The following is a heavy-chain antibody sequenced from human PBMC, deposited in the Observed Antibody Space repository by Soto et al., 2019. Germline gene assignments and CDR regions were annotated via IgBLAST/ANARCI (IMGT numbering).Heavy chain of an antibody. CDR3: ARDLGGSRDS. D-gene: IGHD1-26*01. Sequence: QVQLVQSGAEVKKPGASVKVYCKASGNTFIGYYIHWVRQAPGQGLEWMGWINPNNDGTTYGEKFEGRVNMTMDTSTSTAYMELSRLRSDDTAVYYCARDLGGSRDSWGQGTMVTVSS. J-gene: IGHJ4*02. CDR1: GNTFIGYY. V-gene: IGHV1-2*02. CDR2: INPNNDGT.